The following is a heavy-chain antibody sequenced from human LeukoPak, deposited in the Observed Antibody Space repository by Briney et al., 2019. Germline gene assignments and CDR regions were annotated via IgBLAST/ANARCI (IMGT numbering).Heavy chain of an antibody. V-gene: IGHV5-10-1*01. CDR3: ARHGGDYDDF. CDR2: IDPSDSYT. J-gene: IGHJ4*02. CDR1: GYSFTSYW. D-gene: IGHD3-16*01. Sequence: GESLKISCKGSGYSFTSYWISWVRQMPGKGLEYMGRIDPSDSYTDYSPSFQGHVTISADKSISTAYLQWSSLKASDTAMYFCARHGGDYDDFWGQGTPVTVSS.